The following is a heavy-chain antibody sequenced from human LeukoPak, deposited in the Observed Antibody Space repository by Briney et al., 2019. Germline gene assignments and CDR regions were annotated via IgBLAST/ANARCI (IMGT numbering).Heavy chain of an antibody. V-gene: IGHV3-23*01. D-gene: IGHD2-2*01. CDR2: ISGSGGST. J-gene: IGHJ4*02. CDR1: GVTFSRYA. Sequence: PGGSLRLSCVASGVTFSRYAINWVRQAPGKGLEWVSAISGSGGSTYYADSVKGRFTISRDNSKNTLYLQMNSLRAEDTAVYYCAKDLVQLLPDYWGQGTLVTVSS. CDR3: AKDLVQLLPDY.